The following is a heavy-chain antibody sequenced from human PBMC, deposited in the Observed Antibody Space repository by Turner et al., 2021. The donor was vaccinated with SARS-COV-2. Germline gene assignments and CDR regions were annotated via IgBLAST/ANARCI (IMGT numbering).Heavy chain of an antibody. Sequence: QVQLVQSGAEVKKPGSSVKVSCKASGGTFRRYAISWVRQAPGQGLEWMGGIIPIFGTANSAQKFQGRVTITADESTSTAYMELSSLRSEDTAVYYCASGNYYDSSGYTVGHAGYYYGMDVWGQGTTVTVSS. CDR2: IIPIFGTA. J-gene: IGHJ6*02. V-gene: IGHV1-69*01. CDR1: GGTFRRYA. CDR3: ASGNYYDSSGYTVGHAGYYYGMDV. D-gene: IGHD3-22*01.